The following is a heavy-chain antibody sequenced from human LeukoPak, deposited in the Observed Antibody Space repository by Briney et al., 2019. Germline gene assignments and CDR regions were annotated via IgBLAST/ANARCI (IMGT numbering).Heavy chain of an antibody. Sequence: GASVKVSCKASGYTFTSYDINWVRQATGQGLEWMGWMNPNSGNTGYAQKFQGRVTMTRNTSISTAYMELSSLRSEDTAVYYCAGSTRYCSGGSCPRPNWFDPWGQGTLVTVSS. CDR3: AGSTRYCSGGSCPRPNWFDP. V-gene: IGHV1-8*01. D-gene: IGHD2-15*01. J-gene: IGHJ5*02. CDR2: MNPNSGNT. CDR1: GYTFTSYD.